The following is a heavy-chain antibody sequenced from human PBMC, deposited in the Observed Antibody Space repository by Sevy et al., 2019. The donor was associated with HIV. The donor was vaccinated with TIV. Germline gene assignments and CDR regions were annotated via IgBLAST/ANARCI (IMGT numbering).Heavy chain of an antibody. J-gene: IGHJ5*02. CDR1: GFTVSNNY. CDR2: IYSGGNI. CDR3: ARETEGGYEP. V-gene: IGHV3-53*01. D-gene: IGHD1-26*01. Sequence: GGSLRLSCAASGFTVSNNYMSWVRQAPGKGLEWVSAIYSGGNIYDADSVKGRFTISRDNSKNTVYLHMNSLRAEDTAVYYCARETEGGYEPWGQGTLVTVSS.